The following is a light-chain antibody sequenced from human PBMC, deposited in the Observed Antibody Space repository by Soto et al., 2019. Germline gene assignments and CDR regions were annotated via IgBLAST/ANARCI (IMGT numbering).Light chain of an antibody. J-gene: IGKJ1*01. CDR3: QQYGNSRT. V-gene: IGKV3-20*01. Sequence: ETVLTQYPGTMSLSPGERATLSCRASQSVSSSYLAWYQQKPGQAPRLLIYGASSRATGIPDRFSGSGSGTDFTLSISRLEPEDFAVYYCQQYGNSRTFGQGTKVEIK. CDR2: GAS. CDR1: QSVSSSY.